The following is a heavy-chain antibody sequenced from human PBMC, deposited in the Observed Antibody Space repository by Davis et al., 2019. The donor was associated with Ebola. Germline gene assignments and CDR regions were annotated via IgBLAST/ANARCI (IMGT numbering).Heavy chain of an antibody. CDR2: IIPIFGTA. D-gene: IGHD2-15*01. Sequence: AASVKVSCKASGGTFSSYAISWVRQAPGQGLEWMGGIIPIFGTANYAQKFQGRVTITADESTSTAYMELSSLRSEDTAVYYCARGCSGGSCYSPVWVSTFDPWGQGTLVTVSS. CDR1: GGTFSSYA. CDR3: ARGCSGGSCYSPVWVSTFDP. V-gene: IGHV1-69*13. J-gene: IGHJ5*02.